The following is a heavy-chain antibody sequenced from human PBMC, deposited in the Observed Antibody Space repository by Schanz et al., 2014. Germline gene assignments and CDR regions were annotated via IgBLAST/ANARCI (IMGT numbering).Heavy chain of an antibody. Sequence: EVRLVESGGGLIQPGGSLRLSCAASGFTFRSYAMSWVRQAPGKGLEWVSVISGSGDHTHYADSVKGRFTISRDTSGNTLYLQMNSLTGEDTAVYYCAKDGVPSPWVCFGGYCYSGGADYWGQGTLVTVSS. CDR1: GFTFRSYA. CDR2: ISGSGDHT. J-gene: IGHJ4*02. CDR3: AKDGVPSPWVCFGGYCYSGGADY. V-gene: IGHV3-23*04. D-gene: IGHD2-21*02.